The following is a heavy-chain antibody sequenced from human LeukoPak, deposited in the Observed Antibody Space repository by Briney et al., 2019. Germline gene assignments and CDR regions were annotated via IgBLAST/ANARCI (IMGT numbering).Heavy chain of an antibody. CDR1: GFTFSSYA. CDR3: ARHSMVWYFDL. V-gene: IGHV4-34*01. J-gene: IGHJ2*01. CDR2: INHSGST. D-gene: IGHD3-10*01. Sequence: GSLRLSCAASGFTFSSYAMNWVRQAPGKGLEWIGEINHSGSTNYNPSLKSRVTISVDTSKNQFSLKLSSVTAADTAVYYCARHSMVWYFDLWGRGTLVTVSS.